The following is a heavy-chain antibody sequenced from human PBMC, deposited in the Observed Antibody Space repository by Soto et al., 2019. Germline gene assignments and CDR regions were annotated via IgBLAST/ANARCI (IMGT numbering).Heavy chain of an antibody. Sequence: ASVKVSCKASGGTLSRYSISWVGQAPGQGLEWMGGIIPIFGTANYAQKFQGRVTITADESTGTAYMELISLRSEDTAVYYCAIRGSRNWFDPWGQGTLLTVSS. CDR2: IIPIFGTA. CDR3: AIRGSRNWFDP. D-gene: IGHD5-18*01. CDR1: GGTLSRYS. V-gene: IGHV1-69*13. J-gene: IGHJ5*02.